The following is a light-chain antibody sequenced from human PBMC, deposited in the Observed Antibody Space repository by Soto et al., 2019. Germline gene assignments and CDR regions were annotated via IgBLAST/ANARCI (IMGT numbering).Light chain of an antibody. V-gene: IGLV2-14*01. Sequence: QSVLTQPASVSGSPGQSITISCTGTSSDIGRFNYVSWYQQHPGKVPKLMIYEVSNRPSGVSNRFSGSKSGNTASLTISGRQAEDEADYYCSSQTISNPQGFGEGTNRTV. CDR2: EVS. CDR1: SSDIGRFNY. CDR3: SSQTISNPQG. J-gene: IGLJ3*02.